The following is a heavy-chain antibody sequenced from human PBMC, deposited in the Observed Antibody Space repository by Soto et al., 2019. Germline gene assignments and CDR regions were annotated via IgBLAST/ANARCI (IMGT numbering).Heavy chain of an antibody. CDR1: GGTFSSYT. V-gene: IGHV1-69*02. Sequence: QVQLVQSGAEVKKPGSSVKVSCKASGGTFSSYTISWVRQAPGQGLEWMGRIIPILGIANYAQKFQGRVTITADKSTSTADLELSSLRSEYTAVYYCASLGEMATKPYDAFDIWGQGTMVTGSS. CDR3: ASLGEMATKPYDAFDI. J-gene: IGHJ3*02. D-gene: IGHD5-12*01. CDR2: IIPILGIA.